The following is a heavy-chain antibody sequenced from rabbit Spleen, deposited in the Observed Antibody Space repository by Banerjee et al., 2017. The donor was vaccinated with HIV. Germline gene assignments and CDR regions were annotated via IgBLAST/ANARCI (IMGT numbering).Heavy chain of an antibody. D-gene: IGHD1-1*01. V-gene: IGHV1S47*01. Sequence: QEQLVESGGGLVQPGGSLKLSCKASGFDFSNYGVSWVRQAPGKGLEWIGLTEPIFGRTYYASWVNGRFTISSHNAQNTLYLQLNSLTAADTATYFCARNYVNAFDPWGPGTLVTVS. J-gene: IGHJ2*01. CDR1: GFDFSNYG. CDR3: ARNYVNAFDP. CDR2: TEPIFGRT.